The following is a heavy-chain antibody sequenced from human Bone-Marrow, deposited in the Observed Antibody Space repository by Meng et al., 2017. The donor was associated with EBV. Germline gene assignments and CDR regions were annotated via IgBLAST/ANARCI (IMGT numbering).Heavy chain of an antibody. Sequence: QVQLVESGXGVVQPGRXLRLSCAASGFTFSSYAMHWVRQAPGKGLEWVAVISYDGSNKYYADSVKGRFTISRDNSKNTLYLQMNSLRAEDTAVYYCARGPIEMATIVFDYWGQGTLVTVSS. CDR1: GFTFSSYA. CDR3: ARGPIEMATIVFDY. J-gene: IGHJ4*02. V-gene: IGHV3-30-3*01. CDR2: ISYDGSNK. D-gene: IGHD5-24*01.